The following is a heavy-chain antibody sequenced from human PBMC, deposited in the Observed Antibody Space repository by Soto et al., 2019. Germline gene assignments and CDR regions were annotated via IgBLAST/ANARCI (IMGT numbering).Heavy chain of an antibody. Sequence: GGSLRLSCAASGFTFSSYAMSWVRRAPGKGLEWVSAISGSGGSTYYADSVKGRFTISRDNSKNTLYLQMNSLRAEDTAVYYCAKAPGGQQSLWFGEYLDYWGQGTLVTVSS. V-gene: IGHV3-23*01. CDR3: AKAPGGQQSLWFGEYLDY. CDR2: ISGSGGST. J-gene: IGHJ4*02. CDR1: GFTFSSYA. D-gene: IGHD3-10*01.